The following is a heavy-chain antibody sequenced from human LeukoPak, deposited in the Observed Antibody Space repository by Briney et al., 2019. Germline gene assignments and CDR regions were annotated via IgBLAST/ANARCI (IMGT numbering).Heavy chain of an antibody. D-gene: IGHD3-22*01. CDR1: GFTFSTYA. Sequence: GGSLRLSCAASGFTFSTYAMHWVRQPPGKGLEWVSAISGSGGATYHADADSVKGRFIISRDNSKNTLYLQINSLRVEDTAVYYCAKDGYNYDSSGHFDYWGQGTLVTVSS. CDR3: AKDGYNYDSSGHFDY. V-gene: IGHV3-23*01. J-gene: IGHJ4*02. CDR2: ISGSGGAT.